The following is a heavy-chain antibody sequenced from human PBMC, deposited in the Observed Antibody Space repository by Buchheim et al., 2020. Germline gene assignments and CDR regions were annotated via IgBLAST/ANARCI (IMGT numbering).Heavy chain of an antibody. D-gene: IGHD7-27*01. CDR3: AKGLTGDAFDY. CDR1: GFTFNNYG. CDR2: ISASGGST. V-gene: IGHV3-23*01. Sequence: EVQLLESGGGLVQPGGSLRLSCAASGFTFNNYGMTWVRQAPEKGLEWVSLISASGGSTYYADSVRGRFTISRDNSKNTLHLQMNSLRAEDTAVYYCAKGLTGDAFDYWGPGTL. J-gene: IGHJ4*02.